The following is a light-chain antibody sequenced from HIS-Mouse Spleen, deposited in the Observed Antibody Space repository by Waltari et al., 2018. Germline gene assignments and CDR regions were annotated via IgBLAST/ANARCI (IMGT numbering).Light chain of an antibody. J-gene: IGLJ3*02. CDR1: SSDVGSYNI. CDR2: EGS. Sequence: QSALTQPASVSGSPGQPITISCTGTSSDVGSYNIVSWYQQHPGKAPKLMLYEGSKRPSGVSNRFSGSKSGNTASLTISGLQAEDEADYYCCSYAGSSTTWVFGGGTKLTVL. V-gene: IGLV2-23*01. CDR3: CSYAGSSTTWV.